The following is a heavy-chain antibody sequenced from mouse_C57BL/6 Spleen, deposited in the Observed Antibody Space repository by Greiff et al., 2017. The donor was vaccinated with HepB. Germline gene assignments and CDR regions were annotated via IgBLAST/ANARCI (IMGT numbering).Heavy chain of an antibody. Sequence: QVHVKHPGTELVKPGASVKLSCKASGYTFTSYWMHWVKQRPGQGLEWIGNINPSNGGTNYNEKFKSKATLTVDKSASTDYMQLSSLTSEDSAVYDCARDYGSSYGYFDVWGTGTTVTGSS. D-gene: IGHD1-1*01. J-gene: IGHJ1*03. V-gene: IGHV1-53*01. CDR2: INPSNGGT. CDR3: ARDYGSSYGYFDV. CDR1: GYTFTSYW.